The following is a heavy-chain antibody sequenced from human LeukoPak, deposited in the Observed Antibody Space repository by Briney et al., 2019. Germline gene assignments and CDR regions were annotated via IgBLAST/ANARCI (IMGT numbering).Heavy chain of an antibody. CDR2: INSDGGST. Sequence: PGGSLRLSCAASGFTFSSYWMHWVRQAPGKELVWVSRINSDGGSTGYTDSVKGRFTISRDNAKNTLYLQMNSLRAEDTAVYYCARRSAAKDAFDIWGQGTKVTVSS. V-gene: IGHV3-74*01. J-gene: IGHJ3*02. CDR1: GFTFSSYW. D-gene: IGHD6-25*01. CDR3: ARRSAAKDAFDI.